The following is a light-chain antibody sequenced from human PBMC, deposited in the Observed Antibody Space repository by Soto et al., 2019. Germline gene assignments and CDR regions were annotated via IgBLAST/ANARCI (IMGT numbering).Light chain of an antibody. V-gene: IGKV3-11*01. Sequence: DIVLTQAKDTLAPSPGDRLIFSWGASQSVGSYLAWYQQTPGQAPRLLIYDATYRATGIPARFSGSGSGTDFTLSISSLEPEDFAVYYCQHRSGWLRTFGQGTKVDI. J-gene: IGKJ1*01. CDR2: DAT. CDR3: QHRSGWLRT. CDR1: QSVGSY.